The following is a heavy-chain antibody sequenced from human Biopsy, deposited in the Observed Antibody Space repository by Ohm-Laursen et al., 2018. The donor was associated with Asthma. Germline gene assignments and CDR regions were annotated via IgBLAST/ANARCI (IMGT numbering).Heavy chain of an antibody. Sequence: TLSLTCAVSGASITTSPSYWSWLRLLPGKGLEWIGCIYYSGETFFNPSLKNPLFMSLDSSKNQLSLKMTSVTVADTAVYFCARNLPGYTYGPFEDWGQGTLVTVSS. CDR2: IYYSGET. V-gene: IGHV4-31*11. D-gene: IGHD5-18*01. J-gene: IGHJ4*02. CDR3: ARNLPGYTYGPFED. CDR1: GASITTSPSY.